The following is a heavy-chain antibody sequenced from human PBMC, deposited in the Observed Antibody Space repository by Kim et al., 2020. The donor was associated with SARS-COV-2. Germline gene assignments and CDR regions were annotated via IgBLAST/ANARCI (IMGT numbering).Heavy chain of an antibody. J-gene: IGHJ5*02. V-gene: IGHV4-34*01. D-gene: IGHD3-10*01. Sequence: PSLKSRVPISVDTSKNQFSLKLSSVTAADTAVYYCARGRWFGAGKNWFDPWGQGTLVTVSS. CDR3: ARGRWFGAGKNWFDP.